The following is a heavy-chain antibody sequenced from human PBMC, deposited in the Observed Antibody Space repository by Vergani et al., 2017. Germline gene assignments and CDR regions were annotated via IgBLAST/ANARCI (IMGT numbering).Heavy chain of an antibody. V-gene: IGHV3-9*01. CDR3: ARGDYGDYVRFDP. CDR2: ISWNSGSI. D-gene: IGHD4-17*01. CDR1: GFTFDDYA. Sequence: EVQLVESGGGLVQPGRSLRLSCAASGFTFDDYAMHWVRQAPGKGLEWVSGISWNSGSIGYADSVKGRFTISRDNAKNSLYLQMNSLRAEDTAVYYCARGDYGDYVRFDPWGQGTLVTVSS. J-gene: IGHJ5*02.